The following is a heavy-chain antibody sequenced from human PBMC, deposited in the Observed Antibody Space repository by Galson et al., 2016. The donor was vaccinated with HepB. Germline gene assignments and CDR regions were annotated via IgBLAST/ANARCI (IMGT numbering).Heavy chain of an antibody. J-gene: IGHJ5*02. D-gene: IGHD6-19*01. Sequence: SLRLSCAASGFTFSTFAMHWVRQVPGKGLEWVAVIAYDGSNTHYPDSLKGRFTISRDNSKNPLYLQLHSLTPEDTAVYYCVAAKNYNWFDPWGQGTLVTVSS. CDR1: GFTFSTFA. CDR2: IAYDGSNT. CDR3: VAAKNYNWFDP. V-gene: IGHV3-30*04.